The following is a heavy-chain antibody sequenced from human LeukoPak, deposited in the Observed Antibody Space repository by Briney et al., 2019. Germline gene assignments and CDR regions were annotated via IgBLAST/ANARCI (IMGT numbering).Heavy chain of an antibody. Sequence: SGGSLRLSCAASGFTFSGMNWVRQAPGKGLEWISYIGIDSGNTNYADSVTGRFTISGDKAKNSLYLQMNSLRVEDTAVYYCARDYKYAFDNWGQGTLVTVSS. CDR3: ARDYKYAFDN. CDR2: IGIDSGNT. V-gene: IGHV3-48*01. J-gene: IGHJ4*02. D-gene: IGHD5-24*01. CDR1: GFTFSG.